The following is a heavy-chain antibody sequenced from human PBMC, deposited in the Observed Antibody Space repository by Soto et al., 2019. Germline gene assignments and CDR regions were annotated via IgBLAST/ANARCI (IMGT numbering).Heavy chain of an antibody. CDR1: GGSFSGYY. CDR3: ARATRPFLGYCSGGSCYSGWFDP. CDR2: INHSGST. Sequence: SQTLSLTCAVYGGSFSGYYWSWIRQPPGKGLEWIGEINHSGSTNYNPSLKSRVTISVDTSKNQFSLKLGSVTAADTAVYYCARATRPFLGYCSGGSCYSGWFDPWGQGTLVTVSS. V-gene: IGHV4-34*01. J-gene: IGHJ5*02. D-gene: IGHD2-15*01.